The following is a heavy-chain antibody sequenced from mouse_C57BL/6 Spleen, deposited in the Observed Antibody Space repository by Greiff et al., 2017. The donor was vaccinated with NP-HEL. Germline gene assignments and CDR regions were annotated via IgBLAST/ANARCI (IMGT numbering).Heavy chain of an antibody. Sequence: QVQLKQSGPELVKPGASVKISCKASGYAFSSSWMNWVKQRPGQGLEWIGDIYPGSGSTNYNEKFKSKATLTVDTSSSTAYMQLSSLTSEDSAVYYCARGGGNYPVWGDWGQGTLVTVSA. V-gene: IGHV1-55*01. J-gene: IGHJ3*01. CDR2: IYPGSGST. CDR3: ARGGGNYPVWGD. D-gene: IGHD2-1*01. CDR1: GYAFSSSW.